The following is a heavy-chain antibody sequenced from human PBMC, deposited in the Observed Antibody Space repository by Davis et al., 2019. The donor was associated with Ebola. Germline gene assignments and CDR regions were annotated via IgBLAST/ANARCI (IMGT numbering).Heavy chain of an antibody. CDR1: GYTFTSYY. V-gene: IGHV1-46*01. CDR3: ARDQLGYCSGGSCYRWDY. CDR2: INPSGGST. J-gene: IGHJ4*02. D-gene: IGHD2-15*01. Sequence: ASVKVSCQASGYTFTSYYMHWVRQAPGQGLEWMGIINPSGGSTSYAQKFQGRVTMTRDTSTSTVYMELSSLRSEDTAVYYCARDQLGYCSGGSCYRWDYWGQGTLVTVSS.